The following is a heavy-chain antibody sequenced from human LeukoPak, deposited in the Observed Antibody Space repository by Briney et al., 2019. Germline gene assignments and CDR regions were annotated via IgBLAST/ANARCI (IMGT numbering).Heavy chain of an antibody. CDR3: ARDPDFWSGYGVDY. V-gene: IGHV3-53*05. CDR1: GFTVSSNC. Sequence: GGSLRLSCAASGFTVSSNCMSWVRQAPGKGLEWVSVIYSGGSSYCADSVKGRFTISRDNSKNTLYLQMNSLRAEDTAVYYCARDPDFWSGYGVDYWGQGTLVTVSS. D-gene: IGHD3-3*01. J-gene: IGHJ4*02. CDR2: IYSGGSS.